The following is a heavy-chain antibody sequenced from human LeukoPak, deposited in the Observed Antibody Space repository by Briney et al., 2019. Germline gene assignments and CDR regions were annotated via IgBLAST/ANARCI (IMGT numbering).Heavy chain of an antibody. Sequence: PGGSLRLSCAASAFSFSSYSMNWLRQAPGKGLEWVSSISTSSSSMYYADSVKGRFTISRDNAKNLLYLQMNSMRAEDTGVYLCARDQSSPYVSWGQGTLVTVSS. CDR2: ISTSSSSM. CDR3: ARDQSSPYVS. D-gene: IGHD3-16*01. CDR1: AFSFSSYS. V-gene: IGHV3-21*01. J-gene: IGHJ4*02.